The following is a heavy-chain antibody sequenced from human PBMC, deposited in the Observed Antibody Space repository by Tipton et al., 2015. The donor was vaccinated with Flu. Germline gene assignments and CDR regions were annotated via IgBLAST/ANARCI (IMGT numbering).Heavy chain of an antibody. J-gene: IGHJ6*02. CDR1: RFTFDAYW. V-gene: IGHV3-7*03. Sequence: GSLRLSCAASRFTFDAYWMNWVRQAPGKGLEWVANIKHDGGERNYVGSVKGRFAISRDNAKNTLYLQMDNLRAEDTGRYYCVREKIQDYYQGGMDGMDVWGQGTSVTVSS. D-gene: IGHD3-16*01. CDR3: VREKIQDYYQGGMDGMDV. CDR2: IKHDGGER.